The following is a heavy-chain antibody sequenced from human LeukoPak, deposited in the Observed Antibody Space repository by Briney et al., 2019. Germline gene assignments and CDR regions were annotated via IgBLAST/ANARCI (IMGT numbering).Heavy chain of an antibody. CDR1: GGSISSYY. J-gene: IGHJ4*02. Sequence: SETLSLTCTVSGGSISSYYWSWIRQPAGKGLEWIGRIYTSGSTNYNPSLKSRVTMSVDTSKNQFSLKLSSVTAADAAVYYCARVRYDILTGYYPDYWGQGTLVSVSS. CDR2: IYTSGST. D-gene: IGHD3-9*01. CDR3: ARVRYDILTGYYPDY. V-gene: IGHV4-4*07.